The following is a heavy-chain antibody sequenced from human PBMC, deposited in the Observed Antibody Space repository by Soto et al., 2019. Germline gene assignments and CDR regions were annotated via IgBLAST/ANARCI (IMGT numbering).Heavy chain of an antibody. CDR1: GGSISSGGFY. J-gene: IGHJ4*02. V-gene: IGHV4-31*03. CDR3: ARRYSNSGDGFDY. CDR2: IYYSGST. D-gene: IGHD4-4*01. Sequence: SETLSLTCTVSGGSISSGGFYWSWIRQHPGKGPEWIGYIYYSGSTYYNPSLKSRVTISVDTSENQFSLKLSSVTAADTAVYYCARRYSNSGDGFDYWGQGTLVTVSS.